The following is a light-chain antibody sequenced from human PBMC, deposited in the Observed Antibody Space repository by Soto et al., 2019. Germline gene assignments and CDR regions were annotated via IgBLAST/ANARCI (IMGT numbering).Light chain of an antibody. CDR1: SSDVGGYNY. J-gene: IGLJ3*02. CDR2: EVS. CDR3: SSYAGRNNLV. Sequence: QSALTQPPSASGSPGQSVTLSCTGTSSDVGGYNYVSWYQQHPGKAPKLVIYEVSKRPSGVPDRFSGSQSGNTASLTVSGLQAEDEADYYCSSYAGRNNLVFGGGTKLTVL. V-gene: IGLV2-8*01.